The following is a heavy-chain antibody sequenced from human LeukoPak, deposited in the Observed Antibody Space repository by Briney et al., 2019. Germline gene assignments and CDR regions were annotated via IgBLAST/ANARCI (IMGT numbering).Heavy chain of an antibody. V-gene: IGHV3-66*01. CDR3: ARDLDDILTGYYTDY. Sequence: GGSLRLSCVVSGFTFSSYSMNWVRQAPGKGLEWVSVIYSGGSTYYADSVKGRFTISRDNSKNTLYLQMNSLRAEDTAVYYRARDLDDILTGYYTDYWGQGTLVTVSS. D-gene: IGHD3-9*01. J-gene: IGHJ4*02. CDR1: GFTFSSYS. CDR2: IYSGGST.